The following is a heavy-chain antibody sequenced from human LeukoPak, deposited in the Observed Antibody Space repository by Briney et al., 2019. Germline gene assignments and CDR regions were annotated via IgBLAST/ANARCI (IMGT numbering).Heavy chain of an antibody. CDR2: IYYSGST. CDR1: GGSISSYY. V-gene: IGHV4-59*08. Sequence: SETLSLTCTVSGGSISSYYWSWIRQPPGKGLEWIGYIYYSGSTNYNPSLKSRVTISVDTSKNQFSLKLSSVTAVDTAVYYCARHRSGSYYNVDAFDIWGQGTMVTVSS. D-gene: IGHD3-10*01. CDR3: ARHRSGSYYNVDAFDI. J-gene: IGHJ3*02.